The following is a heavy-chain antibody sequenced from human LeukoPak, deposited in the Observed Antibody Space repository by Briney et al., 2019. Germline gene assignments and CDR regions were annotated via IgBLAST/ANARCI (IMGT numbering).Heavy chain of an antibody. CDR3: ARAAEYYDSSGYYPLDY. V-gene: IGHV4-34*01. J-gene: IGHJ4*02. CDR2: INHSEST. D-gene: IGHD3-22*01. Sequence: SETLSLTCAVYVVSFSVYYWSWIRHPPGKGLEWIGEINHSESTNYNPSLKSRVTISVDTSKNQFSLKLSSVTAADTAVYYCARAAEYYDSSGYYPLDYWGQGTLVTVSS. CDR1: VVSFSVYY.